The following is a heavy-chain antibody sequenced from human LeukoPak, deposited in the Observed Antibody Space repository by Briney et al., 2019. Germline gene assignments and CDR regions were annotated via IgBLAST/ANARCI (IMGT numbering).Heavy chain of an antibody. V-gene: IGHV1-2*02. CDR3: ARDRRYYGSGSYIFDY. D-gene: IGHD3-10*01. CDR2: INPNSGGT. CDR1: GYTFTGYY. J-gene: IGHJ4*02. Sequence: ASVRVSCKASGYTFTGYYMHWVRQAPGQGLEWMAWINPNSGGTNYAQKFQGRVTMTRDTSISTAYMELSRLRSDDTAVYYCARDRRYYGSGSYIFDYWGQGTLVTVSS.